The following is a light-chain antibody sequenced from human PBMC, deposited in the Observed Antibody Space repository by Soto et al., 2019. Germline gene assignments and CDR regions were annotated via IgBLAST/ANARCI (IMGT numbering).Light chain of an antibody. J-gene: IGLJ1*01. CDR3: SSYTTTSTDV. CDR1: SSDVGAYDY. V-gene: IGLV2-14*01. Sequence: QSALTQPASVSGSPGQSITISCTGTSSDVGAYDYVSWYQQHPGKAPMFMIYEVTNRPSGVSHRFSGSKSGNTASLTISGLQAEDEADYYCSSYTTTSTDVFGTATNVTV. CDR2: EVT.